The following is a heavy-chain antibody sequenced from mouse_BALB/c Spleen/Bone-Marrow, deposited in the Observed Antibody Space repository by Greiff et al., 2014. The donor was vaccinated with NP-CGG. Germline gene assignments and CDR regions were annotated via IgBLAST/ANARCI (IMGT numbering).Heavy chain of an antibody. J-gene: IGHJ4*01. CDR1: GYAFTNYL. Sequence: QVTLKESGAELVRPGTSVKVSCKGSGYAFTNYLIEWVKQRPGQGLEWIGVINSGSGGTKYNEKFKGKATLTADKSSSTAYRQLSSLTSDDSAVYFCARAITDAMDYWGQGTSVTVSS. CDR3: ARAITDAMDY. CDR2: INSGSGGT. D-gene: IGHD2-4*01. V-gene: IGHV1-54*01.